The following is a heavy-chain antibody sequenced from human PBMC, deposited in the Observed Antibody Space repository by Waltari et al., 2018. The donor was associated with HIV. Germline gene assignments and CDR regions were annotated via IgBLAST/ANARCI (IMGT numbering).Heavy chain of an antibody. D-gene: IGHD1-26*01. CDR1: GFSFSNYG. J-gene: IGHJ6*02. CDR2: IWYDGSTK. V-gene: IGHV3-33*01. CDR3: ARDRLATGSGGMDV. Sequence: QEQLVESGGGVVQPGRSLRLSCAASGFSFSNYGMHWVRQAPGKGVEGVAIIWYDGSTKYYADSVKGRFTISRDNSKNTLYLQMNSLRVEDTAVYYCARDRLATGSGGMDVWGQGTTVTVSS.